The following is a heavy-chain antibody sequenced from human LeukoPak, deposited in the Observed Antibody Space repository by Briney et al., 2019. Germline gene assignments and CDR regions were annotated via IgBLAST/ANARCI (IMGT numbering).Heavy chain of an antibody. J-gene: IGHJ4*02. CDR1: GYTFTRYD. V-gene: IGHV1-8*03. CDR2: MNPKSGNT. D-gene: IGHD3-22*01. CDR3: ARVDGSADY. Sequence: ASVRVSCKASGYTFTRYDINWVRQATGQGLEWMGWMNPKSGNTGHAQKFQGRVTITRDTSISTVYMELSSLSSEDTAVYFCARVDGSADYWGQGTLVTVSS.